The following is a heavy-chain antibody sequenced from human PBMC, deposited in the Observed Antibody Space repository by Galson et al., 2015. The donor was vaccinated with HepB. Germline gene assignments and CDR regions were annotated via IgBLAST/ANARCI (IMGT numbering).Heavy chain of an antibody. J-gene: IGHJ5*02. D-gene: IGHD3-10*01. CDR1: GGSISSGDYY. CDR3: ASCITMVDEGVWFDP. Sequence: TLSLTCTVSGGSISSGDYYWSWIRQPPGKGLEWIGYIYYSGSTYYNPSLKSRVTISVDTSKNQFSLKLSSVTAADTAVYYCASCITMVDEGVWFDPWGQGTLVTVSS. V-gene: IGHV4-30-4*01. CDR2: IYYSGST.